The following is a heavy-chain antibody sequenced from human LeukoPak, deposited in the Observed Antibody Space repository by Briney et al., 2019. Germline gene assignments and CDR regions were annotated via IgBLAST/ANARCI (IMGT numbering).Heavy chain of an antibody. V-gene: IGHV3-23*01. CDR3: ARVLCSTSCYKDY. CDR1: GITFSGSG. Sequence: GGSLRLSCAASGITFSGSGMSWVRQAPGKGLEWVSTISGSGSNTHYADSVKGRFTISRDNYKDTLYLQMNSLRAEDTAVYYCARVLCSTSCYKDYWGQGTLVTVSS. J-gene: IGHJ4*02. CDR2: ISGSGSNT. D-gene: IGHD2-2*02.